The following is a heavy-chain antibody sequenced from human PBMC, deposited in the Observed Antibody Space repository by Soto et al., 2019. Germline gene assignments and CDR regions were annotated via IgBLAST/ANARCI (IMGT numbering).Heavy chain of an antibody. Sequence: GGSLRLSCEASGFSFDDYAMHWVRQAPGKGLEWVSSISWNSVSIGYADPVKGRFTISRDNAKNSLYLQMNRLRSEDTALYYCAKDMENGYNPYYFYGMDVWGQGTTVTVSS. D-gene: IGHD3-10*01. V-gene: IGHV3-9*01. CDR3: AKDMENGYNPYYFYGMDV. CDR1: GFSFDDYA. CDR2: ISWNSVSI. J-gene: IGHJ6*02.